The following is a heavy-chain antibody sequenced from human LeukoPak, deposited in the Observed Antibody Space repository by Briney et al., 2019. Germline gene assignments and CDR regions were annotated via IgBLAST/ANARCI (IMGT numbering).Heavy chain of an antibody. CDR3: ARDPTDPNYDILTGLPNLGAFDI. V-gene: IGHV4-4*02. Sequence: SETLSLTCAVSGGSISSSNWWSWVRQPPGKGLEWIGEIYHSGSTNYNPSLKSRVTISVDKSKNQFSLKLSSVTAADTAVYYCARDPTDPNYDILTGLPNLGAFDIWGQGTMVTVSS. CDR1: GGSISSSNW. D-gene: IGHD3-9*01. CDR2: IYHSGST. J-gene: IGHJ3*02.